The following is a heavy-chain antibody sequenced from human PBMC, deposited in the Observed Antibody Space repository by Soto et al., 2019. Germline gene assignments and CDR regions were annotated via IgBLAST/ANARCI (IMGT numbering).Heavy chain of an antibody. D-gene: IGHD3-10*01. CDR3: ARAVTWGLDV. CDR1: GFTFSLYS. Sequence: EVQLVESGGGLVQTGGSLRLSCADSGFTFSLYSMSWVRQDPGKGLEWVSYISRSSTGIHSADSVKGRFTISRDDATNSMHLQINSLRDGDTAVYYCARAVTWGLDVWGQGTTVSISS. J-gene: IGHJ6*02. V-gene: IGHV3-48*02. CDR2: ISRSSTGI.